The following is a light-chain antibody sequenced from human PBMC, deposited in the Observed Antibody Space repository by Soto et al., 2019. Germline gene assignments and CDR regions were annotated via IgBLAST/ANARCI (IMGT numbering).Light chain of an antibody. CDR1: STDVGGYNY. Sequence: QSVLAQPSSVSGSPGQSITISCTGTSTDVGGYNYVSWYQHHPGKGPKLIIYEVNNRPSGVSDRFSGSKSGNKASLTISNLEAEDESYYYCGSYTSTDTPFVFGTRTKVTVL. CDR3: GSYTSTDTPFV. CDR2: EVN. J-gene: IGLJ1*01. V-gene: IGLV2-14*01.